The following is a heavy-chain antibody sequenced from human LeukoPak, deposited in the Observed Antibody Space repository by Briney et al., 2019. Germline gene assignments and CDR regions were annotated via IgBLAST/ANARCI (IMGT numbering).Heavy chain of an antibody. CDR2: INGDGSST. Sequence: GGSLRLSCAASGFTFSSYWMHWVRQAPGKGLVWVSRINGDGSSTSYADSVNGRFTISRDNAKNTLYLQMNSLRAEDTVVYYCARVLGVGARYFDYWGQGTLVTVSS. J-gene: IGHJ4*02. D-gene: IGHD1-26*01. V-gene: IGHV3-74*01. CDR3: ARVLGVGARYFDY. CDR1: GFTFSSYW.